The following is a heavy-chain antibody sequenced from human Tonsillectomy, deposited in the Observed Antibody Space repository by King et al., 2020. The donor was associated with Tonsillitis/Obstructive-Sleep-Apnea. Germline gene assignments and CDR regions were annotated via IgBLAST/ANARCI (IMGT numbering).Heavy chain of an antibody. D-gene: IGHD4-23*01. Sequence: QLVQSGGGVVQPGRSLRLSCAASGFTFSSYGMHWVRQAPGKGLEWVAVIWYDGSNKYYAYSVKGRFTISRDNSKNTLYLQMNSLRAEDTAVYYCARDGKMRDLDYWGQGTLVTVSS. CDR2: IWYDGSNK. J-gene: IGHJ4*02. V-gene: IGHV3-33*01. CDR1: GFTFSSYG. CDR3: ARDGKMRDLDY.